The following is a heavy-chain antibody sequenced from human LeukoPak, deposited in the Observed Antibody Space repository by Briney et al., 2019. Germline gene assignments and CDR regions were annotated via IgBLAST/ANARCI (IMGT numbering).Heavy chain of an antibody. CDR1: GDTFTDYY. J-gene: IGHJ4*02. CDR3: ARESYYLETTGSSIYYFDS. Sequence: ASVRISCKASGDTFTDYYMHWVQQAPGKGLEWMGRVDPENGETLFAEKFQGRVTITADTSIDTTYMDLRSLRFEDTAVYYCARESYYLETTGSSIYYFDSWGQGTLVSVSS. D-gene: IGHD1-26*01. V-gene: IGHV1-69-2*01. CDR2: VDPENGET.